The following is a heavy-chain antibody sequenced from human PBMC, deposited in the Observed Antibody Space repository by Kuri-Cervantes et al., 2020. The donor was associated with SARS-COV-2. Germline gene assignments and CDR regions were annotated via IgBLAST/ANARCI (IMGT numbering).Heavy chain of an antibody. CDR2: ISSNGGST. D-gene: IGHD2-2*01. CDR1: GFTFSSYA. CDR3: ARDSREYCSSTSCSWFDP. Sequence: GGSLRLSCAASGFTFSSYAMHWVRQAPGKGLEYVSAISSNGGSTYYANSVKGRFTISRDNSKNTLYLQMGSLRAEDMAVYYCARDSREYCSSTSCSWFDPWGQGNLVTVSS. J-gene: IGHJ5*02. V-gene: IGHV3-64*01.